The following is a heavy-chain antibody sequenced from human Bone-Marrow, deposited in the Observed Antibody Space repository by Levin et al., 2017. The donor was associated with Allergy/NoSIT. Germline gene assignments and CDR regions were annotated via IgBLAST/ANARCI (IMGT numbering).Heavy chain of an antibody. CDR3: AGQNYFYGLEI. J-gene: IGHJ6*01. Sequence: ASVKVSCKVSGSSFSEVSIHWVRQAPGKGLEWMGGFDIEEGETIYSQTFQGRINLTDDTSAHTAYMEMRSLRSDDTAVYYCAGQNYFYGLEIWGHGTTVAVSS. V-gene: IGHV1-24*01. CDR1: GSSFSEVS. CDR2: FDIEEGET.